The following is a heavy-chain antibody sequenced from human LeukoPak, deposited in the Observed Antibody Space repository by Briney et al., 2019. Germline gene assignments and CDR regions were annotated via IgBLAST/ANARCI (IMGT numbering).Heavy chain of an antibody. V-gene: IGHV3-21*01. CDR2: ISSSSSYI. D-gene: IGHD1-26*01. CDR3: ARDSPSGATRAFDI. J-gene: IGHJ3*02. CDR1: GLTFSSYS. Sequence: PGGSLRLSCAASGLTFSSYSMNWVRQAPGKGLEWVSSISSSSSYIYYADSVKGRFTISRDNAKNSLYLQMNSLRAEDTAVYYCARDSPSGATRAFDIWGQGTMVTVSS.